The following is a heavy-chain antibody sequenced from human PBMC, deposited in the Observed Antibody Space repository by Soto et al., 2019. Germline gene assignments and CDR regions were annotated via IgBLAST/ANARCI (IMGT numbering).Heavy chain of an antibody. CDR2: MNPMSGNT. V-gene: IGHV1-8*02. CDR1: GYTFTSYD. Sequence: ASVKVSSKASGYTFTSYDINWVRQATGQGLEWVGWMNPMSGNTGYAQKFQGRVTMTRITSISTAYMELRSLRSEDTAVYYCARAAAAGYYYYGMDVWGQGTTVTVFS. J-gene: IGHJ6*02. CDR3: ARAAAAGYYYYGMDV. D-gene: IGHD6-13*01.